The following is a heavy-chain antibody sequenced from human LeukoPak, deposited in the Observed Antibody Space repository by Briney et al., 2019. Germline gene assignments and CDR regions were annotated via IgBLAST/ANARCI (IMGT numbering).Heavy chain of an antibody. Sequence: SETLSLTCAVSGGSISSGGYSWSWIRQPPGKGLEWIGYIYYSGSTYYNPSLKSRVTISVDTSKNHFSLRLSSVTAADTAVYYCARARGIGLNWFDLWGQGTLVTVSS. V-gene: IGHV4-30-4*07. CDR2: IYYSGST. CDR3: ARARGIGLNWFDL. J-gene: IGHJ5*02. D-gene: IGHD3-16*01. CDR1: GGSISSGGYS.